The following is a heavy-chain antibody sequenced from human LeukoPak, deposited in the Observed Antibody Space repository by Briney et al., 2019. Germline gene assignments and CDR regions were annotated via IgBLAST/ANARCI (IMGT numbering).Heavy chain of an antibody. V-gene: IGHV4-59*08. J-gene: IGHJ4*02. CDR2: VYDTGDT. CDR3: ARRATSGNYQMLHFDS. D-gene: IGHD1-7*01. Sequence: PSETLSLTCTVSGTSITRTYWSWIQQPPGRGLESVGYVYDTGDTNYNPSLKSRVTMSLDTSKNQFSLTLSSVTAADTAIYYCARRATSGNYQMLHFDSWGQGILVTVSS. CDR1: GTSITRTY.